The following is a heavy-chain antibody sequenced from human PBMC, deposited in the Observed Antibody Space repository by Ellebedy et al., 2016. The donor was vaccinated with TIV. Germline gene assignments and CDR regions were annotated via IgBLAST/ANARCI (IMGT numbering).Heavy chain of an antibody. J-gene: IGHJ2*01. CDR1: GGSFSGYY. CDR2: IYYSGST. CDR3: ARVLPLPCGGGSCYSGWYFDL. Sequence: MPSETLSLTCAVYGGSFSGYYWSWIRQPPGKGLEWIGYIYYSGSTNYNPSLKSRVTISVDTSKNQFSLKLSSVTAADTAVYYCARVLPLPCGGGSCYSGWYFDLWGRGTLVTVSS. V-gene: IGHV4-59*01. D-gene: IGHD2-15*01.